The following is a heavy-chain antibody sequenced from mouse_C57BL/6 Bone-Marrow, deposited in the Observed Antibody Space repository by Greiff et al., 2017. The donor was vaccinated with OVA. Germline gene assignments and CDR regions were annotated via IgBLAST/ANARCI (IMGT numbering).Heavy chain of an antibody. J-gene: IGHJ3*01. CDR2: IHPSDSDT. Sequence: QVQLKQPGAELVKPGASVKVSCKASGYTFTRYWMHWVKQRPGQGLEWIGRIHPSDSDTNYNQKFKGKATLTVDKSSSTAYMQLSSLTSEDSAVYYCAIPTIVTTHFAYWGQGTLVTVSA. V-gene: IGHV1-74*01. D-gene: IGHD2-5*01. CDR1: GYTFTRYW. CDR3: AIPTIVTTHFAY.